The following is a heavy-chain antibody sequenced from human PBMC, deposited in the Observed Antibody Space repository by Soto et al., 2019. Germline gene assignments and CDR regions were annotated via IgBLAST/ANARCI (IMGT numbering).Heavy chain of an antibody. V-gene: IGHV4-39*01. J-gene: IGHJ6*02. CDR2: TYYSGSR. D-gene: IGHD3-9*01. CDR3: ARARYFCVDF. Sequence: PPETLSLTCSVYGGSMNDVTPYWDWIRQTQGKGIEWIATTYYSGSRHCNSYLKSRATISVDTSQNQFSLELTSVTAADSAVYHCARARYFCVDFWGQGTTVTVSS. CDR1: GGSMNDVTPY.